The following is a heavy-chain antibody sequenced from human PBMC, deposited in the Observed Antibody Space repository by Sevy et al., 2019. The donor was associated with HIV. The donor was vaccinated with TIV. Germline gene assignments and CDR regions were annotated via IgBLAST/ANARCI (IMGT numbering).Heavy chain of an antibody. J-gene: IGHJ4*02. CDR1: GFTFSSYS. Sequence: GGSLRLSCAASGFTFSSYSMNWVRQAPGKGLEWVSSISSSSSYIYYADSVKGRFTISRDNAKNSLYLQMNSLRAEDTAVYYCARGPLTYYYDSSGYYYAHYFDYWGQGTLVTVSS. CDR2: ISSSSSYI. CDR3: ARGPLTYYYDSSGYYYAHYFDY. V-gene: IGHV3-21*01. D-gene: IGHD3-22*01.